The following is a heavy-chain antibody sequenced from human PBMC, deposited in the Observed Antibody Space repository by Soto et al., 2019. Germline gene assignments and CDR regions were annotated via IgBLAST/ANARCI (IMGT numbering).Heavy chain of an antibody. CDR2: IYYSGST. V-gene: IGHV4-59*01. CDR1: GGSISSYY. Sequence: SETLSLTCTVSGGSISSYYWSWIRQPPGKGLEWIGYIYYSGSTNYNPSLKSRVTISVDTSKNQFSLKLSSVTAADTAVYYCARGSTSSGWSSWFDPWGQGTLVTVPQ. J-gene: IGHJ5*02. D-gene: IGHD6-19*01. CDR3: ARGSTSSGWSSWFDP.